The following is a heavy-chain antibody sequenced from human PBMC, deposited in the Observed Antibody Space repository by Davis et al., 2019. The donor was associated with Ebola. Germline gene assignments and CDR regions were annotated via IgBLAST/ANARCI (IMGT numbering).Heavy chain of an antibody. CDR1: GYSFSIYW. Sequence: GESLKISCKSSGYSFSIYWIGWVRQMPGKGLEWMGIIYPGDSDTRYSPAFQGQITISADKSIKAAFLQWSRLRASDTAIYYCASLRRTITGMDDGFDIWGQGTMVTVSS. V-gene: IGHV5-51*01. D-gene: IGHD2-8*02. CDR2: IYPGDSDT. CDR3: ASLRRTITGMDDGFDI. J-gene: IGHJ3*02.